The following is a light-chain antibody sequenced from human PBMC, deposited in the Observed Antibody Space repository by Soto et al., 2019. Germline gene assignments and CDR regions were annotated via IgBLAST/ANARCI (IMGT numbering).Light chain of an antibody. CDR3: QQRYNWPVT. V-gene: IGKV3-11*01. J-gene: IGKJ5*01. CDR1: QSITNY. Sequence: EIVLTQSPSTLSLSRGERATLXXRASQSITNYVVWYQQKPGQAPRXVIYATSNRATGIPARFSGSGSGTDFTLTISSLEPEDFSVYYCQQRYNWPVTFGQGTRLEIK. CDR2: ATS.